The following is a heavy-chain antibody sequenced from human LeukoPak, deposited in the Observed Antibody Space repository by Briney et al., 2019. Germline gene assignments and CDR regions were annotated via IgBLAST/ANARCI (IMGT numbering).Heavy chain of an antibody. Sequence: SLTLSLTCAISGDSVSSNSAAWNWIRQSPSRGLEWLGRTYYRSKWYNDYAVSVKSRITINPDTSKNQFSLQLNSVTPEDTAVYYCARGHSSGWYGRDYFDYWGQGALVSDSS. J-gene: IGHJ4*02. D-gene: IGHD6-19*01. V-gene: IGHV6-1*01. CDR2: TYYRSKWYN. CDR3: ARGHSSGWYGRDYFDY. CDR1: GDSVSSNSAA.